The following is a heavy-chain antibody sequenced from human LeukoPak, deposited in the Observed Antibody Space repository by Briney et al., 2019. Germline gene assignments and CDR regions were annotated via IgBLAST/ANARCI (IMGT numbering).Heavy chain of an antibody. CDR2: INSDGSTT. J-gene: IGHJ6*02. CDR1: GFTFSSYW. Sequence: GGSLRLSCGASGFTFSSYWMHWVRQAPGKGLVWISRINSDGSTTSYADSVKGRFTISRDNAKNTLYLQMNSLRAEDTAVYYCARRYSGQGDGMDVWGQGTTVTVSS. V-gene: IGHV3-74*01. D-gene: IGHD1-26*01. CDR3: ARRYSGQGDGMDV.